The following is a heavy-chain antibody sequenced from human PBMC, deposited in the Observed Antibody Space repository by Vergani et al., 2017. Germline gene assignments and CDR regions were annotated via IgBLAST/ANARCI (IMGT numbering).Heavy chain of an antibody. CDR2: IWYDGSNK. V-gene: IGHV3-33*01. J-gene: IGHJ6*03. CDR1: GFTFSSYG. Sequence: QVQLVESGGGVVQPGRSLRLSCAASGFTFSSYGMHWVRQAPGKGLEWVAVIWYDGSNKYYADSVKGRFTISRDNSKNTLYLQMNSLRAEDTAVYYCASNPLEYSSGWYNYYYYMDGWGKXP. D-gene: IGHD6-19*01. CDR3: ASNPLEYSSGWYNYYYYMDG.